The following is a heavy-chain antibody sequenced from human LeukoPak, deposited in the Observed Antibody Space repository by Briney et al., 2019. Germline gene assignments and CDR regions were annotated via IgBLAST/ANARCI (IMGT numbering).Heavy chain of an antibody. J-gene: IGHJ4*02. CDR3: ARGPITTRSHFDY. V-gene: IGHV1-69*13. CDR1: GYTFTGYY. D-gene: IGHD3-22*01. CDR2: IIPIFGTA. Sequence: SVKVSCKASGYTFTGYYMHWVRQAPGQGLEWMGGIIPIFGTANYAQKFQGRVTITADESTSTAHMELSSLRSEDTAVYYCARGPITTRSHFDYWGQGTLVTVSS.